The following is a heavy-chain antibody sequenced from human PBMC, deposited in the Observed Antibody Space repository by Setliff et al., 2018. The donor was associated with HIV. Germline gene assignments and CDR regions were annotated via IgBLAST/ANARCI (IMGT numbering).Heavy chain of an antibody. CDR3: AREVPYSFGYYFDY. J-gene: IGHJ4*02. V-gene: IGHV4-61*02. Sequence: PSETLSLTCTVSGGSISSGGYYWSWIRQPAGKVLEWIGRIYNSGSTKYNPSLKSRLTISLDTSKNQFSLKLRSVTAADTAAYYCAREVPYSFGYYFDYWGQGTLVTVSS. D-gene: IGHD5-18*01. CDR2: IYNSGST. CDR1: GGSISSGGYY.